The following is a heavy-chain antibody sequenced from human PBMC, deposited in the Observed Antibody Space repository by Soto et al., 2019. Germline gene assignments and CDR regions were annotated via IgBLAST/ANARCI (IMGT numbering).Heavy chain of an antibody. CDR2: INAGNGNT. D-gene: IGHD3-16*01. J-gene: IGHJ6*02. CDR3: ARDRVHGLMITSHHLIRYGMDV. Sequence: QVQLVQSGAEEKKPGASVKVSCKASGYTFTSYAMHWVRQAPGQRLEWMGWINAGNGNTKYSQKFQGRVTITRDTSASTAYMELSSLRSEDTAVYYCARDRVHGLMITSHHLIRYGMDVWGQGTTVTVSS. CDR1: GYTFTSYA. V-gene: IGHV1-3*05.